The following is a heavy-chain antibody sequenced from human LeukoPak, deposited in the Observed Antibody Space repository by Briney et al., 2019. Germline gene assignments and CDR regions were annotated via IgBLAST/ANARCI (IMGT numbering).Heavy chain of an antibody. CDR1: GGTFSGYY. J-gene: IGHJ4*02. CDR2: INHSGNT. D-gene: IGHD3-16*01. V-gene: IGHV4-34*01. Sequence: PSETLSLTCDASGGTFSGYYRSWIRQPPGQGLEWIGEINHSGNTNYNPYLKSRVTISVDTSKNQFSLKLSSVAAADTAVYYCTRGRWAVDYWGQGTLVTVSS. CDR3: TRGRWAVDY.